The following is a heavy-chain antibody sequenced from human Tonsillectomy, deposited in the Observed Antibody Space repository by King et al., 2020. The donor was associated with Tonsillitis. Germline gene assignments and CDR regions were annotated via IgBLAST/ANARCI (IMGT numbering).Heavy chain of an antibody. Sequence: VQLVESGGNLVQPGRSLRLSCAASGFTFDDYAMHWVRQAPGKGLEWGSGINWNSDRIDYADSVQVRFTISRDNAKNSLYLQMNGLRPEDTSFYYCAKGKSIAARLRASGFDSWGKGTPVTVPS. D-gene: IGHD6-6*01. J-gene: IGHJ4*02. CDR3: AKGKSIAARLRASGFDS. V-gene: IGHV3-9*01. CDR2: INWNSDRI. CDR1: GFTFDDYA.